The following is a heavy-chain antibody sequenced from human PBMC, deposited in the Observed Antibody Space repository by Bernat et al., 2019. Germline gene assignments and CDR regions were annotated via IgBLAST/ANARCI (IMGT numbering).Heavy chain of an antibody. CDR3: ARVLSLGGWGGFDP. V-gene: IGHV1-3*01. CDR1: GYTFTSYA. J-gene: IGHJ5*02. CDR2: INAGNGNT. D-gene: IGHD3-16*01. Sequence: QVQLVQSGAEVKKPGASVKVSCKASGYTFTSYAMHWVRQAPGQRLEWMGWINAGNGNTKYSQKFQGRVTITRDTSASTAYMELSSLRSEDTAVYYCARVLSLGGWGGFDPWGQGTLVTVSS.